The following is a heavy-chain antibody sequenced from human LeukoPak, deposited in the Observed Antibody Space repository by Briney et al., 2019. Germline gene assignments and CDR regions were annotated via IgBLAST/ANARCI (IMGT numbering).Heavy chain of an antibody. CDR2: IYHSGST. Sequence: SETLSLTCTVSGGSISSYYWSWVRQPPGKGLEWIGYIYHSGSTYYNPSLKSRVTISVDRSKNQFSLKLSSVTAADTAVYYCARALSYPSRYNWFDPWGQGTLVTVSS. J-gene: IGHJ5*02. CDR3: ARALSYPSRYNWFDP. V-gene: IGHV4-59*12. D-gene: IGHD2-2*01. CDR1: GGSISSYY.